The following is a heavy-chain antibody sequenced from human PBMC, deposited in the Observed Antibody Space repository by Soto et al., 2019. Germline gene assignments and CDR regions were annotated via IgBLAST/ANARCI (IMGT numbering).Heavy chain of an antibody. CDR3: GRAPTTVTTAYYFDY. J-gene: IGHJ4*02. CDR2: IQWNGTST. CDR1: GFTVSSSQ. Sequence: PGGSLRLSCAASGFTVSSSQMTWVRQAPGKALEWVSGIQWNGTSTDYADSVKGRFTISRDNAKNSLYLQMNSLRAEDTAVYYCGRAPTTVTTAYYFDYWGQGTLVTVSS. D-gene: IGHD4-17*01. V-gene: IGHV3-66*03.